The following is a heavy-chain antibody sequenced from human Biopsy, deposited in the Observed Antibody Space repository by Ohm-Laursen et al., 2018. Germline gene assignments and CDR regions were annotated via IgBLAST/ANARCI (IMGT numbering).Heavy chain of an antibody. CDR3: ARNKPGSSSGSDFDY. Sequence: GSLRLSCTAPGFTFSSHAMTWVRQAPGMGLEWVSVIYSGDRPYYRESVRGRFTISRDNSKNTLYLQMNSLRADDTAVYYCARNKPGSSSGSDFDYWGQGTLVTVSS. CDR1: GFTFSSHA. J-gene: IGHJ4*02. V-gene: IGHV3-53*01. D-gene: IGHD6-6*01. CDR2: IYSGDRP.